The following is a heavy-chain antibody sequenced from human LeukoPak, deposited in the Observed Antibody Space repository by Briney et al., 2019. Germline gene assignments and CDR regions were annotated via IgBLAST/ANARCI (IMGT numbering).Heavy chain of an antibody. J-gene: IGHJ3*02. Sequence: GGSLRLSCAASGFTFSSYWMHCVRQAPGKGLVWVSHINSDGSSTSYADSVKGRFTISRDNAKNTLYLQMSSLRAEDTAVYRFSRVRGQLWFADGFDIWGQGTMATVSS. D-gene: IGHD3-10*01. CDR3: SRVRGQLWFADGFDI. CDR2: INSDGSST. V-gene: IGHV3-74*01. CDR1: GFTFSSYW.